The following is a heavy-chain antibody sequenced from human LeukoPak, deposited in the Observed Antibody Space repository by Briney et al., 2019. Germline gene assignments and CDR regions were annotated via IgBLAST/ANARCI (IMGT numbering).Heavy chain of an antibody. V-gene: IGHV3-74*01. CDR1: GFTFSSYW. CDR3: VKMGDRFGLWGHKTKYYMDV. D-gene: IGHD3-16*01. CDR2: INSDGSST. Sequence: PGGSLRLSCAASGFTFSSYWMHWVRQAPGKGLVWVSRINSDGSSTSYADSVRGRFSISRDNAKNTLYLQMNSLRAEDTAVYYCVKMGDRFGLWGHKTKYYMDVWGKGTTVTVSS. J-gene: IGHJ6*03.